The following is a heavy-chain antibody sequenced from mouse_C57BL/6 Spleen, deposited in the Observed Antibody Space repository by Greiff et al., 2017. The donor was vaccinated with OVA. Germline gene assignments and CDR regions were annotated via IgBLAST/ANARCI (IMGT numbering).Heavy chain of an antibody. D-gene: IGHD2-4*01. CDR1: GFTFSSYT. CDR3: ARYDYDEAWFAY. J-gene: IGHJ3*01. V-gene: IGHV5-9*01. Sequence: EVQRVESGGGLVKPGGSLKLSCAASGFTFSSYTMSWVRQTPEKRLEWVATISGGGGNTYYPDSVKGRFTISRDNAKNTLYLQMSSLRSEDTALYYCARYDYDEAWFAYWGQRTLVTVSA. CDR2: ISGGGGNT.